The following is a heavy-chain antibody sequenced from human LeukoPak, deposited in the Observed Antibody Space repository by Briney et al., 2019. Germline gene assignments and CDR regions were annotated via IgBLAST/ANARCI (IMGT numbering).Heavy chain of an antibody. J-gene: IGHJ4*02. CDR1: GFTFSDYY. D-gene: IGHD3-22*01. Sequence: GGSLRLSCAASGFTFSDYYMSWIRQAPGKRLEWVSYISSSGSTIYYADSVKGRFTISRDNAKNSLYLQMNSLRAEDTAVYYCARDRSSTTYYYDSSGYTFDYWGQGTLVTVSS. V-gene: IGHV3-11*01. CDR2: ISSSGSTI. CDR3: ARDRSSTTYYYDSSGYTFDY.